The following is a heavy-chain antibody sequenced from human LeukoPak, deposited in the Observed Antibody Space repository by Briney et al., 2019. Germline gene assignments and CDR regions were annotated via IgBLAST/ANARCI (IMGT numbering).Heavy chain of an antibody. CDR3: ARADGYKMGYYYYMDV. Sequence: PSETLSLTCTVSGGSISSYYWSWIRQPPGKGLEWIGEIYHSGSTNYNPSLKSRVTISVDKSKNQFSLKLSSVTAADTAVYYCARADGYKMGYYYYMDVWGKGTTVTVSS. V-gene: IGHV4-59*12. D-gene: IGHD5-24*01. J-gene: IGHJ6*03. CDR1: GGSISSYY. CDR2: IYHSGST.